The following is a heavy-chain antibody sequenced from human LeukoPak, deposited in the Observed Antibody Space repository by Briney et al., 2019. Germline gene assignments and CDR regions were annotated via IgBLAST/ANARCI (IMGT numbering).Heavy chain of an antibody. CDR2: VSYSGST. Sequence: SETLSLTCSVAGGSMSIYYWSWIRQPPGKGLEWIGYVSYSGSTNYNPSLKSRVTISVDTSKNQFSLKLSSVTAVDTAVYYCARDTSGLEAFDIWGQGTMVTVSS. V-gene: IGHV4-59*01. CDR3: ARDTSGLEAFDI. J-gene: IGHJ3*02. D-gene: IGHD3-16*01. CDR1: GGSMSIYY.